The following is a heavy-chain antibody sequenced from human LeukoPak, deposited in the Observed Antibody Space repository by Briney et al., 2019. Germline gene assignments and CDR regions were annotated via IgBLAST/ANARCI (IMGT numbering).Heavy chain of an antibody. CDR2: MNPNSGNT. Sequence: GASVKVSCKASGYTFTTYDINWVRQATGQGLEWMGWMNPNSGNTGYTQKFQGRVTMTRNTSISTAYMELSSLRSEDTAVYYCARGRGSGHKEHWFDPWGQGTLVTVSS. J-gene: IGHJ5*02. D-gene: IGHD6-19*01. CDR1: GYTFTTYD. V-gene: IGHV1-8*01. CDR3: ARGRGSGHKEHWFDP.